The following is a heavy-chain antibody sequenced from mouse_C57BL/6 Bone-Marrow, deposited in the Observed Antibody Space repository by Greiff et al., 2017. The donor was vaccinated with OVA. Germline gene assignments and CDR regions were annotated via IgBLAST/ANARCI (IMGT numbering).Heavy chain of an antibody. CDR1: GFTFSSYG. D-gene: IGHD2-2*01. CDR2: ISSGGSYT. J-gene: IGHJ2*01. V-gene: IGHV5-6*01. CDR3: ARQGGYDGYFDY. Sequence: EVQLVESGGDLVKPGGSLKLSCAASGFTFSSYGMSWVRQTPDKRLEWVATISSGGSYTYYPDSVKGRFTISRDNAKNTLYLQMSSLKSEDTAMYYGARQGGYDGYFDYWGQGTTLTVSS.